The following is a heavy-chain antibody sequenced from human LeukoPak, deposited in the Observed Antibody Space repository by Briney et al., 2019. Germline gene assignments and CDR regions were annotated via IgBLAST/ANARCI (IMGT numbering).Heavy chain of an antibody. Sequence: PGGSLRLSCAASGFTFSNYWMHWVRQDPGKGLVWVSFINPDGSTTNYADSVKGRFTISRDNAKNALYLQMNSLRAEDTAVYYCAKDLHYGPADYWGQGTLVTVSS. CDR1: GFTFSNYW. D-gene: IGHD3-10*01. CDR3: AKDLHYGPADY. V-gene: IGHV3-74*01. J-gene: IGHJ4*02. CDR2: INPDGSTT.